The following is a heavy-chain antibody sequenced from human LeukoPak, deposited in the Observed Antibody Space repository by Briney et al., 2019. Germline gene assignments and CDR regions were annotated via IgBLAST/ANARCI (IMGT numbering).Heavy chain of an antibody. CDR2: IKEDGSDK. CDR3: AKDPGDKAVDRWFDP. D-gene: IGHD6-19*01. Sequence: GGSLRLSCAATGFSFATYWMSWVRQAPGKGLEWVANIKEDGSDKYYVDSVKGRFSISRDNAKNSLYLQMSSLRAEDTAVYYCAKDPGDKAVDRWFDPWGQGTLVTVSS. V-gene: IGHV3-7*03. CDR1: GFSFATYW. J-gene: IGHJ5*02.